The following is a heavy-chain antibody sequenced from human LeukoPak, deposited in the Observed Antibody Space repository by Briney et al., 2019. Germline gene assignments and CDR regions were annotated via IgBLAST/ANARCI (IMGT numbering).Heavy chain of an antibody. CDR2: FYARGNT. CDR1: GGSISNYY. CDR3: ARVKNYYDSSGYGEYYYYYYMDV. V-gene: IGHV4-4*07. J-gene: IGHJ6*03. D-gene: IGHD3-22*01. Sequence: PSETLSLTCNVSGGSISNYYWNWIRQPAGKGLEWIGRFYARGNTNYNPSLKSRVTISVDTSKNQFSLKLSSVTAADTAVYYCARVKNYYDSSGYGEYYYYYYMDVWGKGTTVTISS.